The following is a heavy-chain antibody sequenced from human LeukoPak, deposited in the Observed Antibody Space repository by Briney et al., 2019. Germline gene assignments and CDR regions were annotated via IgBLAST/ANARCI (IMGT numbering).Heavy chain of an antibody. D-gene: IGHD3-22*01. CDR2: ISGSGGST. Sequence: GGSLRLSCAASGFTFSSYAMSWVRQAPGKGLEWVSAISGSGGSTYYADSVKGRFTISRDNSKNTRYLQMNSLRAEDTAVYYCAKDDYDSSGYYYHDAFDIWGQGTMVTVSS. CDR1: GFTFSSYA. CDR3: AKDDYDSSGYYYHDAFDI. V-gene: IGHV3-23*01. J-gene: IGHJ3*02.